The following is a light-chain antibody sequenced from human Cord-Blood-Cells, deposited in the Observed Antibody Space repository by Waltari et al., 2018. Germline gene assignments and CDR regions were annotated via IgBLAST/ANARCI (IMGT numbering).Light chain of an antibody. CDR2: WAS. J-gene: IGKJ4*01. Sequence: DIVMTQSPDSLAVSLGERAPLNCKSSQSVLYSSNNKNYLAWYQQKPGQPPKLLIYWASTRESGVPDRFSGSGSGTDFTLTISSLQAEDVAVYYCQQYYSTPTFGGGTKVEIK. CDR3: QQYYSTPT. CDR1: QSVLYSSNNKNY. V-gene: IGKV4-1*01.